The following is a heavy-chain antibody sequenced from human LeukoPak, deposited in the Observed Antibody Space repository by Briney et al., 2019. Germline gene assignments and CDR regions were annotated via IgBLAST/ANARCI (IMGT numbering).Heavy chain of an antibody. CDR1: GGTFSSYA. Sequence: ASVKVSCKASGGTFSSYAISWVRQAPGQGLEWMGIINPRGGTTSYAQKFQGRVNMTRDTSSSTVYMELSRLRSEDTAVYYCARDKEDGGNEIDYWGQGTLVTVSS. CDR2: INPRGGTT. J-gene: IGHJ4*02. V-gene: IGHV1-46*01. CDR3: ARDKEDGGNEIDY. D-gene: IGHD4-23*01.